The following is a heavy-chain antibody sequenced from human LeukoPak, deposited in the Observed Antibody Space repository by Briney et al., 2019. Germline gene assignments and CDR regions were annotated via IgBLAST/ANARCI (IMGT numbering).Heavy chain of an antibody. J-gene: IGHJ4*02. CDR3: ARQGSSGYYYLDY. V-gene: IGHV3-74*01. D-gene: IGHD3-22*01. CDR1: GFTFSSYW. CDR2: INSDGSST. Sequence: AGGSLRLSCAASGFTFSSYWMHWVRQAPGKGLVWVSRINSDGSSTSYADSVKGRFTISRDNAKNTLYLQMNSLRAEDTAVYYCARQGSSGYYYLDYWGQGTLVTVSS.